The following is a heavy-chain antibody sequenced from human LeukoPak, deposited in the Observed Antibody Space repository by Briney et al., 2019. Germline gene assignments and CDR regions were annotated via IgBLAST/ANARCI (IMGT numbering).Heavy chain of an antibody. CDR3: VRGGGSCCRFDY. D-gene: IGHD2-15*01. V-gene: IGHV4-39*01. J-gene: IGHJ4*02. CDR2: MYYSGST. CDR1: GDSIRSSSYY. Sequence: SETLSFTCTVSGDSIRSSSYYWGWIRQPPGKGLEWIGSMYYSGSTYDNPSLKSRVTISVDTSKNQFSLKVSSVTAADTAVYYCVRGGGSCCRFDYWGQGTLVTVSS.